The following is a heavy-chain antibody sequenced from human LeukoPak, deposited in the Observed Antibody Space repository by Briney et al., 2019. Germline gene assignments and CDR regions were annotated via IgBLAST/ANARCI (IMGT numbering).Heavy chain of an antibody. V-gene: IGHV4-39*07. CDR1: GFTFSSYW. D-gene: IGHD2/OR15-2a*01. J-gene: IGHJ4*02. CDR3: ARDRGYFYYFDY. Sequence: GSLRLSCAASGFTFSSYWMSWVRQPPGKGLEWIGSIYYSGSTYYNPSLKSRVTISVDTSKNQFSLKLSSVTAADTAVYYCARDRGYFYYFDYWGQGTLVTVSS. CDR2: IYYSGST.